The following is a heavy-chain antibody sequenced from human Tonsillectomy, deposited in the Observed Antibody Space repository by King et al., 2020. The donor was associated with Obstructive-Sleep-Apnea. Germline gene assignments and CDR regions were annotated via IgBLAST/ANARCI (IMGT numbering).Heavy chain of an antibody. J-gene: IGHJ4*02. D-gene: IGHD5-24*01. CDR1: GFTFSSYA. CDR3: AKDGGRDGYGH. CDR2: ISGSGGST. Sequence: VKLVESGGGLVQPGGSLRLSCAASGFTFSSYALSWVRQPPGKGLEWVSAISGSGGSTYSADSVKGRFTISRDNSKNTMYLQMNSLRAEDTAVYYCAKDGGRDGYGHWGQGTLVTVSS. V-gene: IGHV3-23*04.